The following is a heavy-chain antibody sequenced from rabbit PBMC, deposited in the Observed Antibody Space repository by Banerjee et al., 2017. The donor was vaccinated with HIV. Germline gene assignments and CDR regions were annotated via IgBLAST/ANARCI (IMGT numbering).Heavy chain of an antibody. J-gene: IGHJ6*01. CDR1: GFTLSSYW. V-gene: IGHV1S40*01. CDR3: ARDTYTGGYGVYAYARDGMDL. CDR2: IYAGSSGST. Sequence: QSLEESGGDLVKPGASLTLTCTASGFTLSSYWICWVRQAPGKGLEWIACIYAGSSGSTYYASWAKGRFTISKTSSTTVTLQMTSLTAADTATYFCARDTYTGGYGVYAYARDGMDLWGPGTLVTVS. D-gene: IGHD6-1*01.